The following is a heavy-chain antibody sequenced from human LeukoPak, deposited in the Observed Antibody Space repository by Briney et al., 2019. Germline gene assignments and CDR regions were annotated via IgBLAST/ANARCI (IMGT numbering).Heavy chain of an antibody. D-gene: IGHD6-13*01. CDR3: ARRFAAAAEY. CDR1: GYTFSNYW. J-gene: IGHJ4*02. V-gene: IGHV5-51*01. Sequence: GESLKISCKGVGYTFSNYWIGWVRQMSGKGLEWMGIVHPGDSITRYSPSFQGQVTISADKSITTAYLQWSGLKASDTAMYYCARRFAAAAEYWGRGTLVTVSS. CDR2: VHPGDSIT.